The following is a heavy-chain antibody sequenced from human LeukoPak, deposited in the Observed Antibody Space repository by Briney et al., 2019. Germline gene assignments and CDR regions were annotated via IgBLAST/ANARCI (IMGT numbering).Heavy chain of an antibody. CDR2: IYYSGST. J-gene: IGHJ4*02. Sequence: PSETLSLTCTVSGGSISSSSYYWGWIRQPPGKGLEWIGSIYYSGSTYYNPSLKSRVTISVDKSKNQFSLKLSSVTAADTAVYYCARKPYYDYVWGSYRPYYFDYWGQGTLVTVSS. V-gene: IGHV4-39*07. CDR1: GGSISSSSYY. CDR3: ARKPYYDYVWGSYRPYYFDY. D-gene: IGHD3-16*02.